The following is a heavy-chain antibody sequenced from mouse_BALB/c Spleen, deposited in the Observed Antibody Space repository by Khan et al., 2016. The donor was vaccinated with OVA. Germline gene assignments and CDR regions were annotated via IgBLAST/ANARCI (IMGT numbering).Heavy chain of an antibody. Sequence: QVQLKQSGPGLVAPSQSLSITCSVSGFSLITYGVHWVRQSPGKGLEWLGIIWAGGSTNYNSALMSRLSISKDNSKSQVFLKMNSLQTDDTAMYYCARETAYYGDYEAIDYWGQETSVTVSS. CDR3: ARETAYYGDYEAIDY. J-gene: IGHJ4*01. D-gene: IGHD2-13*01. CDR2: IWAGGST. V-gene: IGHV2-9*02. CDR1: GFSLITYG.